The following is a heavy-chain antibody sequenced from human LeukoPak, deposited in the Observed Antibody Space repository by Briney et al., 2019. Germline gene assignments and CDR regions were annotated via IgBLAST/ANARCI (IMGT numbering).Heavy chain of an antibody. CDR3: AREDYQLLFMDV. Sequence: SETLSLTCTVSGGSISSHYWSWLRQPPGKGLEWIGYIYYSGSTNYNPSLKSRVTISVDTSKNQFSLKLSSVTAADTAVYYCAREDYQLLFMDVWGKGTTVTVSS. D-gene: IGHD2-2*01. CDR2: IYYSGST. V-gene: IGHV4-59*11. J-gene: IGHJ6*03. CDR1: GGSISSHY.